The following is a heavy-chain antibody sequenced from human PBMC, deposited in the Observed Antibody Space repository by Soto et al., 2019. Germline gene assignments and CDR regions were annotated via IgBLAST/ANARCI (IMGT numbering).Heavy chain of an antibody. CDR2: INPSGGST. V-gene: IGHV1-46*03. Sequence: GASVKVSCKASGYTFTSYYMHWVRQAPGQGLEWMGIINPSGGSTSYAQKFQGRVTMTRDTSTSTVYMELSSLRSEDTAVYYCARGSDIVVVVAATAWAFDIWGQGTMVTVSS. D-gene: IGHD2-15*01. CDR3: ARGSDIVVVVAATAWAFDI. J-gene: IGHJ3*02. CDR1: GYTFTSYY.